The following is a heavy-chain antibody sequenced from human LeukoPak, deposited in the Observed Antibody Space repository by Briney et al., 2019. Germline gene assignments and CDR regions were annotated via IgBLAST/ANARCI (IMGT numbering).Heavy chain of an antibody. CDR2: ISPIFGTP. D-gene: IGHD6-13*01. CDR3: ARDPGGRIAAAGTYYFDY. CDR1: GGTFSSYA. V-gene: IGHV1-69*13. Sequence: ASLKLSCKASGGTFSSYAISWVRQAPGQGLEWVGGISPIFGTPSYAHKFQCRVTITADDSKSTDYMQMSSLRSEDTAVYYCARDPGGRIAAAGTYYFDYWGQGTLVTVSS. J-gene: IGHJ4*02.